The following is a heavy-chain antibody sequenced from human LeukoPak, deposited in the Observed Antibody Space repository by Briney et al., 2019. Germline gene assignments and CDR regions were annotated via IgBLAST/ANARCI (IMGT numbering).Heavy chain of an antibody. CDR3: TTDRGRTELPLFAS. V-gene: IGHV3-15*01. J-gene: IGHJ5*01. CDR1: GFTFSSYA. CDR2: IKSKTDGGTT. D-gene: IGHD1-26*01. Sequence: KPGRSLRLSCAASGFTFSSYAMSWVRQAPGKGLEWVGRIKSKTDGGTTDYAAPVKVRFTISRDDSKNTLYLQMNSLKTEDTAVYYCTTDRGRTELPLFASWGQGTLVTVSS.